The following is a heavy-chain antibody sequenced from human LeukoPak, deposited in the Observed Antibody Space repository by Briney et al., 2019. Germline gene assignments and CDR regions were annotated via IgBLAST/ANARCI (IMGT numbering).Heavy chain of an antibody. D-gene: IGHD3-9*01. CDR2: MNPNSGNT. CDR1: GYTFTSYD. V-gene: IGHV1-8*01. J-gene: IGHJ6*02. CDR3: ARNHHVLRYSDWFYGMDV. Sequence: ASVKVSCTASGYTFTSYDINWVRQAPGQGLEWMGWMNPNSGNTGYARKFQRRVTMTRNTSISTAYMELSSLRSEDTAVYYCARNHHVLRYSDWFYGMDVWGQGTTVTVSS.